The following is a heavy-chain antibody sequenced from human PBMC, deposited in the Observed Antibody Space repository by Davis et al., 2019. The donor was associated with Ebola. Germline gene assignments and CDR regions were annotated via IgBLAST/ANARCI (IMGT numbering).Heavy chain of an antibody. Sequence: MPSETLSLTCAVYGGSFRGFKWSWVRQPPGKGLEWIGEINHSGSTNYNPSLKSRVTISVDTSKNQFSLKLSSVTAADTAVYYCARDSGYSYGLDYWGQGTLVTVSS. CDR1: GGSFRGFK. D-gene: IGHD5-18*01. CDR2: INHSGST. V-gene: IGHV4-34*01. J-gene: IGHJ4*02. CDR3: ARDSGYSYGLDY.